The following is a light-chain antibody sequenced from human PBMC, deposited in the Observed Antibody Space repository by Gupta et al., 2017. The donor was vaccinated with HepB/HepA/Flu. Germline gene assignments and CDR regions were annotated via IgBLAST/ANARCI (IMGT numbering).Light chain of an antibody. Sequence: VTISCTGTSSDVGGYNYVSWYQQHPGKAPKLMSYDVSKRPSGVPDRFSGSKSGNTAYLTISGLQAEDEADYYCCSYAGSYTLAVFGGGTKLTVL. CDR3: CSYAGSYTLAV. J-gene: IGLJ2*01. CDR2: DVS. V-gene: IGLV2-11*01. CDR1: SSDVGGYNY.